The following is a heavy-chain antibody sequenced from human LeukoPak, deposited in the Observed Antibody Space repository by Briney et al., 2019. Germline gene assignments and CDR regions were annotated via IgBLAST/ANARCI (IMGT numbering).Heavy chain of an antibody. Sequence: SETLSLTCTVSGGSISSYYWSWIRQPAGKGLEWIGRIYASGSTNYNPSLKSRVTMSVDTSKNQFSLKLSSVTAADTAVYYCARGERRTGPFDYWGQGTLVTVSS. V-gene: IGHV4-4*07. D-gene: IGHD1-1*01. J-gene: IGHJ4*02. CDR3: ARGERRTGPFDY. CDR2: IYASGST. CDR1: GGSISSYY.